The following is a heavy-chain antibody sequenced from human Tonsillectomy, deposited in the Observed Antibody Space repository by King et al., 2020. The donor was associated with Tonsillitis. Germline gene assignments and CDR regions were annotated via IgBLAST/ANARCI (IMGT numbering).Heavy chain of an antibody. CDR1: GFTFSSYA. Sequence: VQLVESGGGLVQPGGSLRLSCAASGFTFSSYAMSWVRQAPGKGLEWVSAISGSGGSTYYADSVKGRFTISRDNSKNTLYLQMNSLRAEDTAVYYCAKDRSGTTVVTPNRVDPWGQGTLVTLSS. CDR2: ISGSGGST. J-gene: IGHJ5*02. CDR3: AKDRSGTTVVTPNRVDP. D-gene: IGHD4-23*01. V-gene: IGHV3-23*04.